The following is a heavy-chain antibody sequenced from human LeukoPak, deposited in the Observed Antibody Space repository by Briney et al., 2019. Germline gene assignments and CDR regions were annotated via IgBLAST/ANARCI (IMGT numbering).Heavy chain of an antibody. D-gene: IGHD4-11*01. V-gene: IGHV3-23*01. CDR1: GFTFSSYA. CDR2: ISGSGGST. Sequence: PGGSLRLSCAASGFTFSSYAMSWVRQATGKGLEWVSAISGSGGSTYYADSVKGRFTISRDNSKNTLYLQMNSLRAEDTAVYYCAKDMTTSPQHYGMDVWGQGTTVTVSS. J-gene: IGHJ6*02. CDR3: AKDMTTSPQHYGMDV.